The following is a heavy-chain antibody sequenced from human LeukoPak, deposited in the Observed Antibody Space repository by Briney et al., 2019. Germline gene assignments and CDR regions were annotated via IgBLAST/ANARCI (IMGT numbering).Heavy chain of an antibody. J-gene: IGHJ4*02. CDR3: ARDVGGAGSH. V-gene: IGHV3-74*01. CDR1: GFTFSRYW. CDR2: IDEHGTTI. Sequence: PGGSLRLSCAASGFTFSRYWMHWVHQAPGDGLVWVSRIDEHGTTIDYADSVRDRFTISRDNAKNTLYLHMNSLRAEDTAMYYCARDVGGAGSHWGQGSLVTVSS. D-gene: IGHD3-10*01.